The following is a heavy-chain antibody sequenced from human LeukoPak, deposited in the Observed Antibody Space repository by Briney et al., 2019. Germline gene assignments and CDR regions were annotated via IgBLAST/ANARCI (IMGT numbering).Heavy chain of an antibody. Sequence: ASVKVSCKTSGYTFTDYYVHWVRQAPGQGLEWLAWINPDSGGTNYAQNFQGRVTMTRDTSISTAYMELSRLRSDDTAVYYCARDKSWDYWGQGTLVTVSS. CDR2: INPDSGGT. J-gene: IGHJ4*02. CDR3: ARDKSWDY. CDR1: GYTFTDYY. V-gene: IGHV1-2*02.